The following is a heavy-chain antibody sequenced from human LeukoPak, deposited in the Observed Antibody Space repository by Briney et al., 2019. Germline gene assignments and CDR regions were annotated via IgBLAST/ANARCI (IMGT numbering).Heavy chain of an antibody. CDR3: AKGGLGNRASCLDY. V-gene: IGHV3-30*18. J-gene: IGHJ4*02. CDR2: ISYDGSNK. D-gene: IGHD2-2*01. Sequence: TGGSLRLSCAASGFTFSSYGMHWVRQAPGKGLEWVVVISYDGSNKYYADSVKGRFTISRDNSKNTLYLQMNSLRAEDTAVYYCAKGGLGNRASCLDYWGQGTLVTVSS. CDR1: GFTFSSYG.